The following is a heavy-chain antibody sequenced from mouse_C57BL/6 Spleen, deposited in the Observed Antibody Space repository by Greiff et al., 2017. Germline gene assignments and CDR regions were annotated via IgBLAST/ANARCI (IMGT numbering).Heavy chain of an antibody. Sequence: QVQLQQPGAELVKPGASVKMSCKASGYTFTSYWITWVKQRPGQGLEWIGDIYPGSGSTNYNEKFKSKATLTVDTSSSTAYMQLSSLTAEDSAVYYCARWALRLRRMDYWGQGTSVTVSS. J-gene: IGHJ4*01. D-gene: IGHD2-4*01. CDR2: IYPGSGST. CDR3: ARWALRLRRMDY. CDR1: GYTFTSYW. V-gene: IGHV1-55*01.